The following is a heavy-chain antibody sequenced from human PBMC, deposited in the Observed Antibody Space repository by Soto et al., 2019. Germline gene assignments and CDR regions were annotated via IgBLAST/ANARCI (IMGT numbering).Heavy chain of an antibody. CDR1: GYPFTTHA. V-gene: IGHV1-3*01. CDR3: ARGKGMEENYYYYGLDI. D-gene: IGHD1-1*01. Sequence: VGSVKVSCKACGYPFTTHAMHLVRQAPGQSLEWMGWINGGTGQTKHSHRFQGRVNITRYTSASTAYMELSSLRSEDTALYYCARGKGMEENYYYYGLDIWGQGTTVTVSS. J-gene: IGHJ6*01. CDR2: INGGTGQT.